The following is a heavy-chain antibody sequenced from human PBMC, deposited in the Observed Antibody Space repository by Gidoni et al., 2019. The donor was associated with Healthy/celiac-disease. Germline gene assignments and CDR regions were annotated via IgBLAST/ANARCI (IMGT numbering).Heavy chain of an antibody. CDR2: ISYDGSNK. D-gene: IGHD3-22*01. Sequence: QVQLVESGGGVVQPGRSLRLSCAASGFTFSSYAMHWVRQAPGKGLEWVAVISYDGSNKYYADSVKGRFTISRDNSKNTLYLQMNSLRAEDTAVYYCARDLPLTVGLIVVVTSGAFDIWGQGTMVTVSS. CDR3: ARDLPLTVGLIVVVTSGAFDI. V-gene: IGHV3-30-3*01. CDR1: GFTFSSYA. J-gene: IGHJ3*02.